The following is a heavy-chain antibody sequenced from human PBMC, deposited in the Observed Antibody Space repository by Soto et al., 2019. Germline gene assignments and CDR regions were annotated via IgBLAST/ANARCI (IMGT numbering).Heavy chain of an antibody. D-gene: IGHD3-16*01. CDR3: ARGVVYTGELYY. J-gene: IGHJ4*02. CDR1: GGTFSSYA. Sequence: QVQLVQSGAEVKKPGSSVKVSCKASGGTFSSYAISWVRQAPGQGLEWMGGIIPIFGTANYAQKFQGRVTITADESTSTADMELSSLRSEETAVYCCARGVVYTGELYYWGQGTLVTVSS. V-gene: IGHV1-69*12. CDR2: IIPIFGTA.